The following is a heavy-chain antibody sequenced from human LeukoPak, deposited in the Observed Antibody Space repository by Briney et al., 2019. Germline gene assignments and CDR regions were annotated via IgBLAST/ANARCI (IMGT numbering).Heavy chain of an antibody. J-gene: IGHJ4*02. V-gene: IGHV3-48*04. D-gene: IGHD6-19*01. CDR1: GFTFSSYS. CDR3: AREQWLVKGDIDY. Sequence: GGSLRLSCAASGFTFSSYSMNLVRQAPGKGLEWVSYISSSSTIYYADSVKGRFTISRDNAKNSLYLQMNSLRAEDTAVYYCAREQWLVKGDIDYWGQGTLVTVSS. CDR2: ISSSSTI.